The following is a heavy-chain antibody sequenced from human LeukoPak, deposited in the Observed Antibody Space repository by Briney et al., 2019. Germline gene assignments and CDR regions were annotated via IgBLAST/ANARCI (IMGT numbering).Heavy chain of an antibody. CDR2: ISGSGGST. Sequence: GGSLRLSCAASGFTFSSYAMSWVRQAPGKGLEWVSAISGSGGSTYYADSVKGRFTISRDNSKNTLYPQMNSLRAEDTAVYYCAKDFITMVRGAMDVWGKGTTVTVSS. D-gene: IGHD3-10*01. CDR1: GFTFSSYA. CDR3: AKDFITMVRGAMDV. V-gene: IGHV3-23*01. J-gene: IGHJ6*03.